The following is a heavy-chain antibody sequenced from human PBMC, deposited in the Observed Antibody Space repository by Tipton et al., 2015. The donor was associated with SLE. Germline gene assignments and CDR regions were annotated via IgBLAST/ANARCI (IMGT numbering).Heavy chain of an antibody. D-gene: IGHD4-17*01. CDR2: ISYSGST. J-gene: IGHJ4*02. CDR3: ARGSVRAEDY. CDR1: GDSITSDY. Sequence: TLSLTCTVSGDSITSDYWTWIRQPPGKGLEWIGYISYSGSTNYNPPVRSRVSISLDTSKNQFSLKVKSVTTADTAVYYCARGSVRAEDYWGQGTLVTVSS. V-gene: IGHV4-59*01.